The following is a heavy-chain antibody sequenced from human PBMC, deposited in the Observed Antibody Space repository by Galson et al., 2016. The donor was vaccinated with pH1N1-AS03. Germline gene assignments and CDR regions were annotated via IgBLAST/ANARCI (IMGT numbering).Heavy chain of an antibody. J-gene: IGHJ6*02. CDR2: IRDKIRGHTT. D-gene: IGHD3-3*01. V-gene: IGHV3-72*01. CDR3: ARVPVLNMGPRVEWPTYGMDV. Sequence: SLRLSCAGSGFTFSDHHMDWVRQAPGKGLEWVGRIRDKIRGHTTEYAVSVKGRFTISRDDSNNSLYLQMNSLRAEDTAIYYCARVPVLNMGPRVEWPTYGMDVWGRGTAVTVSS. CDR1: GFTFSDHH.